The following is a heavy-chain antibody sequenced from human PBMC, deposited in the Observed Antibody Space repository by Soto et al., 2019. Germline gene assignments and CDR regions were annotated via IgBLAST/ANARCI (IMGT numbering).Heavy chain of an antibody. CDR3: ARLRGRDYYYGMDV. V-gene: IGHV1-18*01. D-gene: IGHD3-16*01. CDR2: IITYNGNA. J-gene: IGHJ6*02. CDR1: GYTFISYG. Sequence: QVQVVQSGAEVKKPGASVKVSCKTSGYTFISYGISWVRQAPGQGLEWMGWIITYNGNANYAQNLQGRVTMTTDTATGTAYMELRSLRSDDTAVYYCARLRGRDYYYGMDVWGQGTTVTVSS.